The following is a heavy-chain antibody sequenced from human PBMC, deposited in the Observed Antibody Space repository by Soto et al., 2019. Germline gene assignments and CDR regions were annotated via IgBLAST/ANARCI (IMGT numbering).Heavy chain of an antibody. D-gene: IGHD3-22*01. Sequence: SETLSLTCTFSGGSFSSISNHYCSWIRQPPGKGLEWIGYISYSGSTSYNPSLKSRLIISVDTSQNQVSLKLASVTAADTAVYYCARDITLYYYDSSGYNRRGDAFDIWGQGTMVTVSS. J-gene: IGHJ3*02. CDR3: ARDITLYYYDSSGYNRRGDAFDI. V-gene: IGHV4-61*01. CDR1: GGSFSSISNHY. CDR2: ISYSGST.